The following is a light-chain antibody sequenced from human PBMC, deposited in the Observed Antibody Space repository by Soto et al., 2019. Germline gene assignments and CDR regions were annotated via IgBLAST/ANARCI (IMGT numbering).Light chain of an antibody. CDR1: QSVRSNY. V-gene: IGKV3-20*01. CDR3: QQYGNSVT. J-gene: IGKJ4*01. CDR2: GAS. Sequence: ENVLTQSPGTLSLSPGERATLSCRASQSVRSNYLAWYQQIPGQAPRLLIYGASSRATGIPDRFSGSGSGTAFTLTISRLEPEDSAVYYCQQYGNSVTFGGGTRVVI.